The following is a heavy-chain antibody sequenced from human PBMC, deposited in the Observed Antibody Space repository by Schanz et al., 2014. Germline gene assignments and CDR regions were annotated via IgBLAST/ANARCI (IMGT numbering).Heavy chain of an antibody. D-gene: IGHD3-10*02. CDR3: AGVGSKYVLKWLHP. CDR2: ISPSNGIT. V-gene: IGHV1-46*02. J-gene: IGHJ5*02. Sequence: GPDVREPGASVKVSCKASGYTFNNYYRHWVRQTPGQQPEWLGVISPSNGITTYAPKLQERGVMCRDTSRTTVYMELRRLRCEHTAIYYCAGVGSKYVLKWLHPRGQGS. CDR1: GYTFNNYY.